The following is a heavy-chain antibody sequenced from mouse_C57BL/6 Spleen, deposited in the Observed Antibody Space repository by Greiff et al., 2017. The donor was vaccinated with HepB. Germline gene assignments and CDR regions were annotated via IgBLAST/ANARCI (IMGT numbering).Heavy chain of an antibody. Sequence: QVQLQQPGAELVKPGASVKLSCKASGYTFTSYWMQWVKQRPGQGLEWIGEIDPSDSYTNYNQKFKGKATLTVDTSSSTAYMQLSSLTSEDSAVYYCARRGLIYYYGSSDFDYWGQGTTLTVSS. J-gene: IGHJ2*01. V-gene: IGHV1-50*01. CDR1: GYTFTSYW. CDR2: IDPSDSYT. D-gene: IGHD1-1*01. CDR3: ARRGLIYYYGSSDFDY.